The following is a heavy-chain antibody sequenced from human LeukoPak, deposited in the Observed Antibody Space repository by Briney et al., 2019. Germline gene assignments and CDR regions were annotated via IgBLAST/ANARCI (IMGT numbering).Heavy chain of an antibody. CDR2: INHSGST. D-gene: IGHD5-24*01. Sequence: SETLSLTCAVYGGSFSGYYWSWIRQPPGKGLEWIGEINHSGSTNYNPSLKSRVTISVDTSKNQFSLKLSSVTAADTAVYYCARGKRWLQFGRAFDIWGQGTMVTVSS. J-gene: IGHJ3*02. CDR1: GGSFSGYY. V-gene: IGHV4-34*01. CDR3: ARGKRWLQFGRAFDI.